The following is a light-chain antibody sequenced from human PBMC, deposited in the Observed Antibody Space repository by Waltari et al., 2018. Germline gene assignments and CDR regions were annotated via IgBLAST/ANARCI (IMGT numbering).Light chain of an antibody. CDR2: GAS. CDR1: QSVSSNY. Sequence: EIVLTQSPGPLPLSPGARATLSCRASQSVSSNYLAWYQQNPGQAPRPLIYGASSRATGIPDRFSGSGSGTDFTLTVSRLEPEDFAVYFCHQYGTSPYTFGQGTKLDI. V-gene: IGKV3-20*01. J-gene: IGKJ2*01. CDR3: HQYGTSPYT.